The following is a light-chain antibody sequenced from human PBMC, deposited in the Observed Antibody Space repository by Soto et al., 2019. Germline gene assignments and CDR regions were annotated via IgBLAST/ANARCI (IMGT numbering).Light chain of an antibody. J-gene: IGKJ4*01. CDR1: QTVTNK. V-gene: IGKV3-15*01. Sequence: EIVMTQSPATLSVSPGERVVLSCRATQTVTNKLAWYQQKPGQAPRLLIYDASIRATGIPARFGGSGSGTEFTLTISSLQSEDFVLYYCQQYNSWPVTFGGGTKVEIK. CDR3: QQYNSWPVT. CDR2: DAS.